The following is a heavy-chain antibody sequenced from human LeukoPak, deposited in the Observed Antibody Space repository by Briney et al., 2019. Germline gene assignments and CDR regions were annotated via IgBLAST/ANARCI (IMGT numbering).Heavy chain of an antibody. J-gene: IGHJ4*02. CDR1: GFAFSSYS. Sequence: GALRLSCAASGFAFSSYSMNWVRQAPGKGLEWVSSISSSSSYIYYADSVKGRFTISRDNAKNSLYLQMNSLRAEDTAVYYCARGYYDFWSAIDYWGQGTLVTVSS. D-gene: IGHD3-3*01. V-gene: IGHV3-21*01. CDR2: ISSSSSYI. CDR3: ARGYYDFWSAIDY.